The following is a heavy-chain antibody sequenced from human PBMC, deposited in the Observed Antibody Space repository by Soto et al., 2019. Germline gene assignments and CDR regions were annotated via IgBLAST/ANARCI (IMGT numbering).Heavy chain of an antibody. CDR1: GGSVSDKSYY. CDR3: ARLVVVAPVANV. Sequence: PSETLSLTCSVSGGSVSDKSYYWGWIRRPPGKGLEWVGGIFYTGTTYYSPSLKDRVSISVDTSKNSFSLNLTSVTAADTAVYFCARLVVVAPVANVWGQGALVTVSS. J-gene: IGHJ4*02. CDR2: IFYTGTT. V-gene: IGHV4-39*01. D-gene: IGHD2-21*01.